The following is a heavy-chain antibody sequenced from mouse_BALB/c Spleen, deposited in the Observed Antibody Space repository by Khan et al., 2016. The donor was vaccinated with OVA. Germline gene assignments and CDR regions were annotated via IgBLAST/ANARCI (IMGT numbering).Heavy chain of an antibody. V-gene: IGHV1-85*01. CDR3: ARGDSVKFDS. CDR2: IFPGNGNI. CDR1: GYSFTNYD. J-gene: IGHJ2*01. Sequence: QVRLQQSGTELLKPGTSVKLSCKASGYSFTNYDINWVRQRPEQGLEWIGWIFPGNGNIQYNEKFKDKATLTIDKSSSTAYMRLSRLTYEDSGVYFCARGDSVKFDSWGQGTILIVSS. D-gene: IGHD3-3*01.